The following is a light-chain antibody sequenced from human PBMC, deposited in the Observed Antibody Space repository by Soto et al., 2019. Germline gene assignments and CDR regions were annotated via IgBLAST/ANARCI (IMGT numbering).Light chain of an antibody. J-gene: IGKJ1*01. CDR3: QQYNSYS. Sequence: DIQMSQSTNTLAASAGDRATIFCQSSQSSSSWLAWYQQKPGTAPKVLIYPDSNLQSGVPSRFSGSGSGTEFNLTISNVQHDDFATCIGQQYNSYSFGQGTKVDI. V-gene: IGKV1-5*02. CDR1: QSSSSW. CDR2: PDS.